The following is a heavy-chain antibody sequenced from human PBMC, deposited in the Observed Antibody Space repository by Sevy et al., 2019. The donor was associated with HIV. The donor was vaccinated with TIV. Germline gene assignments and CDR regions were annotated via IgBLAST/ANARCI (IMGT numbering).Heavy chain of an antibody. CDR3: AREERGAGPIFDY. J-gene: IGHJ4*02. V-gene: IGHV3-7*01. CDR1: GFTFSSYW. Sequence: GGSLRLSCAASGFTFSSYWMSWVRRAPGKGLEWVASTKQDGSEKDYVDSVKGRFTISRDNAKNSLYLQMNSLRAEDTAVYYCAREERGAGPIFDYWGQGTLVTVSS. D-gene: IGHD1-26*01. CDR2: TKQDGSEK.